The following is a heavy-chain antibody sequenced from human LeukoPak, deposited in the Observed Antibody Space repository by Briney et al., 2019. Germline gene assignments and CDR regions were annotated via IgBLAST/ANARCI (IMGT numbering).Heavy chain of an antibody. CDR2: ISSSGSTI. J-gene: IGHJ4*02. V-gene: IGHV3-11*01. CDR3: ASTLVYGAPLTEFDY. CDR1: GFTFSDYY. Sequence: GGSLRLSCAASGFTFSDYYMSWIRQAPGKGLEWVSYISSSGSTIYYADSVKGRFTISRDNAKNSLYLQMNSLRAEDTAVYYCASTLVYGAPLTEFDYWGQGTLVTVSS. D-gene: IGHD4-17*01.